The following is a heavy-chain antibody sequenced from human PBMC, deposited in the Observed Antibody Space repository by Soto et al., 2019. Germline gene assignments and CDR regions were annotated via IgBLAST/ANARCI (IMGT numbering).Heavy chain of an antibody. CDR2: IYHSGST. CDR1: GYSISSGYY. J-gene: IGHJ5*02. CDR3: ARGHYGSGSYSWFDP. V-gene: IGHV4-38-2*01. D-gene: IGHD3-10*01. Sequence: ASETLSLTCAVSGYSISSGYYWGWIRQPPGKGLEWIGSIYHSGSTYYNPSLKSRVTISVDTSKNQFSLKLSSVTAADTAVYYCARGHYGSGSYSWFDPWGQGTLVTVSS.